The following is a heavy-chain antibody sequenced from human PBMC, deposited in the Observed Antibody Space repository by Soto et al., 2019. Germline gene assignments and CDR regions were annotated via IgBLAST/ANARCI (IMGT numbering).Heavy chain of an antibody. CDR2: IYYSGNT. D-gene: IGHD3-16*01. CDR1: GGSTSSDNY. V-gene: IGHV4-30-4*01. J-gene: IGHJ4*02. CDR3: AREGGESSDGLYYFDS. Sequence: PSETLSLACTVSGGSTSSDNYWSWIRQPPGKGLEWIGHIYYSGNTDYNPSLKSRLAISIDTSKNQFSLKLSSVTAADTAVYFCAREGGESSDGLYYFDSWGQGSLVTVSS.